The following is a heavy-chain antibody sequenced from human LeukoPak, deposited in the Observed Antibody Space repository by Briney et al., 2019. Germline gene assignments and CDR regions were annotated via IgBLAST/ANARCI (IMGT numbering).Heavy chain of an antibody. D-gene: IGHD1-1*01. CDR2: ISGSGGST. CDR3: ARGSEIGTTSRWFDP. CDR1: GFIFSSYA. V-gene: IGHV3-23*01. Sequence: PGGALRLSCAASGFIFSSYAMSWVRQAPGKGLEWVSGISGSGGSTYYADSVKGRFTISRDNSKNTLYLQINSLRAEDTAVFYCARGSEIGTTSRWFDPWGQGILVTVSS. J-gene: IGHJ5*02.